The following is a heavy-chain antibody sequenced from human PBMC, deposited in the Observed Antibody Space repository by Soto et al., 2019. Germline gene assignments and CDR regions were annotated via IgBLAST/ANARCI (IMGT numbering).Heavy chain of an antibody. J-gene: IGHJ4*02. Sequence: GASVKVSCKASGYTFTGYYMHWVRQAPGQGLEWMGWINPNSGGTNYAQKFQGGVTMTRDTSISTAYMELSRLRSDDTAVYYCARDIANMIVVVITPYFDYWGQGTLVTVSS. V-gene: IGHV1-2*02. D-gene: IGHD3-22*01. CDR2: INPNSGGT. CDR3: ARDIANMIVVVITPYFDY. CDR1: GYTFTGYY.